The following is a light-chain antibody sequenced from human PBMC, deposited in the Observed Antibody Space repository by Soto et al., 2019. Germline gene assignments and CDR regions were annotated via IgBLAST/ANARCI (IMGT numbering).Light chain of an antibody. CDR3: QQTYSSPRT. J-gene: IGKJ1*01. Sequence: DIQMTQSPSSLSASVEERVTITCRASQSMSNYLNWYQQKPGKAPKLLIYAASSLQSGVPSRSSGSGSVTDFTLTISSLQPEDFATYYCQQTYSSPRTFGQGTKVEIK. CDR1: QSMSNY. CDR2: AAS. V-gene: IGKV1-39*01.